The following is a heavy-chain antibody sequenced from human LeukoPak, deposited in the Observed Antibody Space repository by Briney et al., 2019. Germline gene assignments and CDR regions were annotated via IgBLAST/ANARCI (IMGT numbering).Heavy chain of an antibody. J-gene: IGHJ4*02. D-gene: IGHD4-17*01. V-gene: IGHV4-34*01. CDR1: GGSFSGYY. Sequence: SETLSLTCAVYGGSFSGYYWSWIRQPPGKGLEWIGEINPSGNTNYNPSLKSRVTISVDTSKNQFSLKLSSVTAADTAVYYCARIQSFYGDYSYDYWGQGTLVTVSS. CDR2: INPSGNT. CDR3: ARIQSFYGDYSYDY.